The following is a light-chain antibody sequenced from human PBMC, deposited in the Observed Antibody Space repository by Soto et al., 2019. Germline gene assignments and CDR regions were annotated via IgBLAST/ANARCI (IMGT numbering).Light chain of an antibody. V-gene: IGKV3-11*01. CDR1: QYFGSS. CDR3: QQRSNWRLT. Sequence: EIVLTQSPATLSLSPGERATLSCRASQYFGSSLAWYQQKPGQPPRLLMYDASNRAAGIPARFSGSGSGTDFTLTISSLEREDFAVYYCQQRSNWRLTFGGGTKV. J-gene: IGKJ4*01. CDR2: DAS.